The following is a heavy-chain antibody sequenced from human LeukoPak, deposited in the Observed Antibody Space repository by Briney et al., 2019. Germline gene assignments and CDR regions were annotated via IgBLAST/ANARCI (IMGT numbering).Heavy chain of an antibody. CDR1: GFTFSSYW. Sequence: GGSLRLSCAASGFTFSSYWMHWVRQAPGKGLVWVSRINSDGSSTSYADSVKGRFTIFRDNAKNTLYLQMNSLRAEDTAVYYCARGSPRGYCSSTSCYTIFPWGQGTLVTVSS. J-gene: IGHJ5*02. CDR3: ARGSPRGYCSSTSCYTIFP. V-gene: IGHV3-74*01. D-gene: IGHD2-2*02. CDR2: INSDGSST.